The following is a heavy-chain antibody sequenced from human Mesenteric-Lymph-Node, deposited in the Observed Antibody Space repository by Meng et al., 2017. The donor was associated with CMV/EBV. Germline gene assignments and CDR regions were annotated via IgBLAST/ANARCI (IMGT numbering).Heavy chain of an antibody. CDR2: IHYSGST. CDR3: ARGVGYSGYDFFDYYGMDV. J-gene: IGHJ6*02. D-gene: IGHD5-12*01. CDR1: GGSVRTDNW. V-gene: IGHV4-4*02. Sequence: GSLRLSCALSGGSVRTDNWWSWVRQSPGKGLEWIGEIHYSGSTNYNPSLKSRVTMSMDTSKDEFFLKLNSVTAADTAVYYCARGVGYSGYDFFDYYGMDVWGQGTTVTVSS.